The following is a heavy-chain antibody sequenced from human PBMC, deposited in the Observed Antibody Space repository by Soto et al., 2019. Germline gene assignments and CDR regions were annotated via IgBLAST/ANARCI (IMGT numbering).Heavy chain of an antibody. CDR3: ARGNKFAWDY. CDR2: IKTDGTTT. V-gene: IGHV3-74*01. D-gene: IGHD3-10*01. CDR1: GFTLSNYW. Sequence: GGSLRLSCAASGFTLSNYWMHWVRQGPTKGPVWISHIKTDGTTTGYADSVKDRFTISRENSKNTVYLQINSLRDDDTALYYCARGNKFAWDYWGQGTLVTVSS. J-gene: IGHJ4*02.